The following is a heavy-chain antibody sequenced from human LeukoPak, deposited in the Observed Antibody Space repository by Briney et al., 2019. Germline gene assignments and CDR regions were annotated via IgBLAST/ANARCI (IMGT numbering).Heavy chain of an antibody. D-gene: IGHD6-13*01. CDR2: LYSNGST. V-gene: IGHV3-53*01. CDR1: GFTVSNNY. Sequence: PGGSLRLSCAASGFTVSNNYMNWVRQAPGKGLEWVSVLYSNGSTYYADSVKGRFTISRDNAMNSLYLQMDSLRVEDTAIYYCARSVPYGTTWYGRSDCWGQGTQVTVSS. J-gene: IGHJ4*02. CDR3: ARSVPYGTTWYGRSDC.